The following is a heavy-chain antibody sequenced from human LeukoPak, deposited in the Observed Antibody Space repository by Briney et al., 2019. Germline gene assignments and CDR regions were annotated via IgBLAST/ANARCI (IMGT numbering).Heavy chain of an antibody. V-gene: IGHV3-53*01. CDR3: ASGSGSYRTPYYYMDV. CDR2: IYSGGST. CDR1: GFTVSSNY. D-gene: IGHD3-10*01. Sequence: GGSPRLSCAASGFTVSSNYMSWVRQAPGKGPEWVSVIYSGGSTYYADSVKGRFTISRDNSKNTLYLQMNNLRAEDTAVYYCASGSGSYRTPYYYMDVWGKGTTVTVSS. J-gene: IGHJ6*03.